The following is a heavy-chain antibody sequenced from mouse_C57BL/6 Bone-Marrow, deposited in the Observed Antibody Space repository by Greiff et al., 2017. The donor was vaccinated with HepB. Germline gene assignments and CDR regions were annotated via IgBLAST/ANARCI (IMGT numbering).Heavy chain of an antibody. D-gene: IGHD4-1*02. Sequence: EVQLQQSGPVLVKPGASVKMSCKASGYTFTDYYMNWVKQSHGKSLECIGVINPYNGGTSYNQKFKGKATLTVDKSSSTAYMELNSLTSEDSAVYYCATTGTGWFAYWGQGTLVTVSA. CDR3: ATTGTGWFAY. J-gene: IGHJ3*01. V-gene: IGHV1-19*01. CDR1: GYTFTDYY. CDR2: INPYNGGT.